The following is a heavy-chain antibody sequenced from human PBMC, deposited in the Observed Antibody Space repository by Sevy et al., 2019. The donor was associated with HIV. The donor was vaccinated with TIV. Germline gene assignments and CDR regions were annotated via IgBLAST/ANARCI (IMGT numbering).Heavy chain of an antibody. D-gene: IGHD6-6*01. Sequence: GGSLRLSCVASGFPFEDYAMHWVRQAPGKGLEWVSAISWSSASKDYADSVKGRFTISRDNAKKSLYLQMNSLRPEDTALYYCVKDTTSRRGPLDYWGHGILVTVSS. CDR2: ISWSSASK. V-gene: IGHV3-9*01. J-gene: IGHJ4*01. CDR3: VKDTTSRRGPLDY. CDR1: GFPFEDYA.